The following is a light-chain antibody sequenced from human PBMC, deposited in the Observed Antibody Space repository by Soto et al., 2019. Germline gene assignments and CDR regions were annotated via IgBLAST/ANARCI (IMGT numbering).Light chain of an antibody. Sequence: QSVLTQPASVSGSPGQSITISCTGTVGLVSWYQQHPGKVPKLIIYDDTKRPSGVSSRFSGSKSGNTASLTISGLQTEDEPAPYCCLYAGGRTYVFGTGTKVTV. CDR3: CLYAGGRTYV. CDR2: DDT. V-gene: IGLV2-23*01. J-gene: IGLJ1*01. CDR1: VGL.